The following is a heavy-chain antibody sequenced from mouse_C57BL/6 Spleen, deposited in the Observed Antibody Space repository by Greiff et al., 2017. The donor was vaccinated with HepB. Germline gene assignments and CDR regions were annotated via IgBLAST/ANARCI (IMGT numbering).Heavy chain of an antibody. CDR2: IYPGSGNT. Sequence: VKVVESGAELVRPGASVKLSCKASGYTFTDYYINWVKQRPGQGLEWIARIYPGSGNTYYNEKFKGKATLTAEKSSSTAYMQLSSLTSEDSAVYFCARDTTVVAFDYWGQGTTLTVSS. CDR1: GYTFTDYY. D-gene: IGHD1-1*01. V-gene: IGHV1-76*01. CDR3: ARDTTVVAFDY. J-gene: IGHJ2*01.